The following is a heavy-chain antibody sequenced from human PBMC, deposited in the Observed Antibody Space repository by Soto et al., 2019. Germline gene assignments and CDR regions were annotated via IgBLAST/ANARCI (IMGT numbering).Heavy chain of an antibody. CDR2: IYYTGST. Sequence: SETLSLTCTVSYGSVSSGSFYWNWIRQPPGKGLEWIGYIYYTGSTNYNPSLKSRVTISVDTSKNQFSLKVSSVTAADTAVYYCARGDSLNWFDPWGQGTLVTVSS. CDR1: YGSVSSGSFY. CDR3: ARGDSLNWFDP. V-gene: IGHV4-61*01. J-gene: IGHJ5*02.